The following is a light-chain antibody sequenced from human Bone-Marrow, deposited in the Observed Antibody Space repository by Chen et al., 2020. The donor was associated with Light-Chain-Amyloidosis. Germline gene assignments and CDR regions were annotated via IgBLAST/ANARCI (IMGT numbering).Light chain of an antibody. CDR2: EVT. Sequence: SALTQPAPVSGSPGQAITISGPGTSSDVGGDNHVSWYQQHPDKAPKLMIYEVTNRPSWVPDRFSGSKSDNTASLTISGLQTEDEADYFCSSYTITNTLVFGSGTRVTVL. J-gene: IGLJ1*01. V-gene: IGLV2-14*01. CDR1: SSDVGGDNH. CDR3: SSYTITNTLV.